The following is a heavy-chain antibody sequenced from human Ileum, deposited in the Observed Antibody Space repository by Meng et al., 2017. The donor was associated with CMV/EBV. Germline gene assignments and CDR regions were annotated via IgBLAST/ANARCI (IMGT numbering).Heavy chain of an antibody. Sequence: QLQVQEPEPGLVMPQATQSLTCTGAGGAVSISSYDWGWTRQPPGKGLEWIGSIYYSGSTYYNPSLTSRVTISVDTSKNQFPLKLSSVTAADTAVYYCARVGAMVRGPHFDYWGQGTLVTVSS. CDR1: GGAVSISSYD. D-gene: IGHD3-10*01. J-gene: IGHJ4*02. V-gene: IGHV4-39*07. CDR2: IYYSGST. CDR3: ARVGAMVRGPHFDY.